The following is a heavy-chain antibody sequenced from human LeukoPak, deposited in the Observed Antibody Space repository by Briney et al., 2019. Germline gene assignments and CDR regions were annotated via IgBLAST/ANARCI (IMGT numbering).Heavy chain of an antibody. V-gene: IGHV1-2*02. CDR1: GYTFTGYY. CDR3: ARDVGYCSSTSCYEDY. Sequence: ASVKVSCKASGYTFTGYYIHWVRQAPAQRLEWLGWINPNSGGTNYAQNFQGRVTMTRDTSIGTAYMDLSRLTSDDTAVYYCARDVGYCSSTSCYEDYWGQGTLVTVSS. CDR2: INPNSGGT. J-gene: IGHJ4*02. D-gene: IGHD2-2*01.